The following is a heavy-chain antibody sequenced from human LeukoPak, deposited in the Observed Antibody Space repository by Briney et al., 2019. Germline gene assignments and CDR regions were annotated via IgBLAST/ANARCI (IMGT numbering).Heavy chain of an antibody. D-gene: IGHD3-10*01. CDR1: GLTFSDYW. J-gene: IGHJ4*02. Sequence: GGSLRLSCAASGLTFSDYWIHWVRQAPGKGLVWVSRINTDGSITNYAASVKGRFSISRDNAKNTLYLQMSSLRAEDTAVYYCARDRGPRTGFMVREAYDYWGQGTLVTVSS. V-gene: IGHV3-74*01. CDR2: INTDGSIT. CDR3: ARDRGPRTGFMVREAYDY.